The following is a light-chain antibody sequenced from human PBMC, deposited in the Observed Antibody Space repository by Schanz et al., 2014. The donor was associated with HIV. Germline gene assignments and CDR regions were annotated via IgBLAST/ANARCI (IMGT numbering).Light chain of an antibody. Sequence: QSALTQPASVSGSPGQSITISCTGTDTDIGGHDYVSWYQQFPDRAPKLLIYDVSNRPSGVSNRFSGSKSGNTASLTISGLQAEDEADYYCSTYTTSNTWVFGGGTKLTVL. CDR1: DTDIGGHDY. CDR3: STYTTSNTWV. J-gene: IGLJ3*02. CDR2: DVS. V-gene: IGLV2-14*03.